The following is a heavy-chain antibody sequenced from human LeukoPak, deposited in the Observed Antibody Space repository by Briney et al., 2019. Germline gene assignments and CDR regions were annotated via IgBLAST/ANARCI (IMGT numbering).Heavy chain of an antibody. CDR1: GFSFHTYA. CDR3: AKARWGVTHIWLLPWDL. CDR2: MSGGGGGT. V-gene: IGHV3-23*01. D-gene: IGHD2-21*02. J-gene: IGHJ1*01. Sequence: PGGSLRLSCAVSGFSFHTYAMAWVRQSPGKGLEWVSSMSGGGGGTYYAHSVKGRFTVSRDNANHTLYLQMNGLAAADTAFYYCAKARWGVTHIWLLPWDLWGQGTLVTVSS.